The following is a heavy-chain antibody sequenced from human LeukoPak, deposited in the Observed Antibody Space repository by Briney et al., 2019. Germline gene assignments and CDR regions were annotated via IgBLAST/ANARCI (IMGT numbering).Heavy chain of an antibody. CDR3: ARGVVVPAAHYYYGMDV. V-gene: IGHV4-34*01. Sequence: SETLSLTCAVYGGSFSGYYWSWIRQPPGKGLEWIGEINHSGSTNYNPSLKSRVIISVDTSKNQFSLKLSSVTAADTAVYYCARGVVVPAAHYYYGMDVWGQGTTVTVSS. J-gene: IGHJ6*02. D-gene: IGHD2-2*01. CDR1: GGSFSGYY. CDR2: INHSGST.